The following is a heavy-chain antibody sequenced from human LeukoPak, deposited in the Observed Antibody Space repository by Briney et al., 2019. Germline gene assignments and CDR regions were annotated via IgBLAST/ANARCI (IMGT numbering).Heavy chain of an antibody. CDR1: GGSISSSSYY. CDR2: IYYSGST. CDR3: ARPLFIAVGPDGAFDI. Sequence: SETLSLTCTVSGGSISSSSYYWGWIRQPPGKGLEWIGSIYYSGSTYYNPSLKSRVTISVDTSKNQFSLKLSSVTAADTAVYYCARPLFIAVGPDGAFDIWGQGTMVTVSS. J-gene: IGHJ3*02. V-gene: IGHV4-39*01. D-gene: IGHD6-19*01.